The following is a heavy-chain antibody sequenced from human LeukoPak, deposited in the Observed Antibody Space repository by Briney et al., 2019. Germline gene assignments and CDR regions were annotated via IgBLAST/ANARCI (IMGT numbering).Heavy chain of an antibody. J-gene: IGHJ6*03. Sequence: PSETLSLTCTVSGGSISSYYWSWIRQPPGKGLEWIGYIYYSGSTNYNPSLKSRVTISVDTSKNQFSLKLSSVTAADTAVHYCAGTYYYGSGSYYGYYYMDVWGKGTTVTVSS. CDR3: AGTYYYGSGSYYGYYYMDV. CDR1: GGSISSYY. V-gene: IGHV4-59*01. CDR2: IYYSGST. D-gene: IGHD3-10*01.